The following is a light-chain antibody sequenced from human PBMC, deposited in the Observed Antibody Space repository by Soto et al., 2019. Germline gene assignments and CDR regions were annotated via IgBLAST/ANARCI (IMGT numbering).Light chain of an antibody. CDR3: QQRSNWIP. Sequence: ETVLTESPAALYFFPCGRATRVCRASQSVSSYLAWYQQKPGQPPSLLIYDASNRATGLPARFSGSGSGTDFTLTISRLEPEDFAVYYRQQRSNWIPFGQGTRLEIK. CDR2: DAS. V-gene: IGKV3-11*01. J-gene: IGKJ5*01. CDR1: QSVSSY.